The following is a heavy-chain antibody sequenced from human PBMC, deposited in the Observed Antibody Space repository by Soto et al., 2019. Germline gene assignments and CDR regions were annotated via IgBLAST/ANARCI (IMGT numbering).Heavy chain of an antibody. J-gene: IGHJ4*02. CDR2: IFSNDEK. V-gene: IGHV2-26*01. CDR1: GFSLSNARMG. CDR3: ARIPHYDYIWGSYRPDPSEFAY. Sequence: GSGPTLVNPTETLTLTCTVSGFSLSNARMGVSWIRQPPGKALEWLAHIFSNDEKSYSTSLKSRLTISKDTSKSQVVLTMKKMDPVVTATYYCARIPHYDYIWGSYRPDPSEFAYWAQGTLVTASS. D-gene: IGHD3-16*02.